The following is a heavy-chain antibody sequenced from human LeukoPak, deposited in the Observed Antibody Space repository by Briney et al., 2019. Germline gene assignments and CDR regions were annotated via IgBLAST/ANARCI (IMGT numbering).Heavy chain of an antibody. Sequence: PGGTLCLTCAASGFTFSSIAMSWVRPAPGKGLEWVSVISGSGGNTYYEDYVKGRFTIPRDNSKNTLHQQMNSLRAEDTAVYYGAKGRARIAAASDYWGQGALVTVSS. D-gene: IGHD6-13*01. CDR3: AKGRARIAAASDY. CDR1: GFTFSSIA. J-gene: IGHJ4*02. CDR2: ISGSGGNT. V-gene: IGHV3-23*01.